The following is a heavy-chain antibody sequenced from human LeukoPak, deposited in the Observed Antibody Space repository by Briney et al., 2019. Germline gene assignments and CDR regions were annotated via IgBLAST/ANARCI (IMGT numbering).Heavy chain of an antibody. CDR1: GYTFTSYY. CDR2: INPSGGST. V-gene: IGHV1-46*01. D-gene: IGHD3-3*01. J-gene: IGHJ4*02. Sequence: ASVKVSCKSSGYTFTSYYMHWVRQAPGQGLEWMGIINPSGGSTSYAQKFQGRVTMTRDMSTSTVYMELSSLRSEDTAVYYCARDSGIFTIFDYWGQGTLVTVSS. CDR3: ARDSGIFTIFDY.